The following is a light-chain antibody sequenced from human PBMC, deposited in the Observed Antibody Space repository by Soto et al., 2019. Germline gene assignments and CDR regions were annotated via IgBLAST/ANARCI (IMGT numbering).Light chain of an antibody. Sequence: QSVLTQPPSVSGAPGQRVTISCTGSSSNIGANYDVHWYQQVPGTAPKLLIYGNTNRPSGVPDRFSGSKSGISASLAITGLQAEDEADYYGQSYDRLSGYVFGPGTKVTVL. CDR1: SSNIGANYD. CDR3: QSYDRLSGYV. J-gene: IGLJ1*01. V-gene: IGLV1-40*01. CDR2: GNT.